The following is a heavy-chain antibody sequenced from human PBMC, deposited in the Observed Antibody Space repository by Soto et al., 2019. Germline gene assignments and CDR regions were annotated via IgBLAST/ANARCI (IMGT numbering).Heavy chain of an antibody. Sequence: SLRLSCAASGFTFSSYALHWVRHAPGRGLEWVALISFDGNNKYYANSVKGRFTISRDNSKNTLYLQMSSLRAEDTAVYYCGRCSSTSCHLGADYWGQGTLVTAPQ. CDR2: ISFDGNNK. D-gene: IGHD2-2*01. V-gene: IGHV3-30-3*01. J-gene: IGHJ4*02. CDR3: GRCSSTSCHLGADY. CDR1: GFTFSSYA.